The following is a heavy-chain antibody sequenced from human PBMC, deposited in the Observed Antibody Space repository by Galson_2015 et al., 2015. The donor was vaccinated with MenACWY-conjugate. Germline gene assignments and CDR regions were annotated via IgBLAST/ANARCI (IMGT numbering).Heavy chain of an antibody. CDR1: GFTFSSYA. J-gene: IGHJ5*02. CDR3: AKDPFSSSWPNWFDP. Sequence: SLRLSCAASGFTFSSYAMSWVRQAPGKGLEWVSAISGSGGSTYYADSVKGRFTISRDNSKNTLYLQMNSLRAEDTAVYYCAKDPFSSSWPNWFDPWGQGTLVTVSS. D-gene: IGHD6-13*01. V-gene: IGHV3-23*01. CDR2: ISGSGGST.